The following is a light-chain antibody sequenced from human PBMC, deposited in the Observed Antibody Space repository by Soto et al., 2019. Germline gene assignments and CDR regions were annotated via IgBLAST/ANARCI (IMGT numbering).Light chain of an antibody. Sequence: IVLTQSPGTLSLSPGERATLSCRASQSVSSIYLAWYQQKPGQAPRLLIYGASSRATSIPDRFSGSGSGTDFTLTISRLEPEDFAVYYCQQYGSSLLTFGGGTKVEIK. CDR3: QQYGSSLLT. V-gene: IGKV3-20*01. CDR2: GAS. CDR1: QSVSSIY. J-gene: IGKJ4*01.